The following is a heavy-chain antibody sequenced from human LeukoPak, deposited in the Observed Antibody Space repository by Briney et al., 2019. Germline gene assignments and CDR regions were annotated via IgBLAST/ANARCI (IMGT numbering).Heavy chain of an antibody. Sequence: GSLTLSCVGSAFSFSSFAMSWVRQAPGKGLEWVSTVSGGGAYTYYADSVKGRFTVSRDDSKSMHFLQMNSLRPEDTALYFCAKRITVSVGYYLDSWGQGTLVTVSS. CDR2: VSGGGAYT. CDR1: AFSFSSFA. V-gene: IGHV3-23*01. D-gene: IGHD2-8*01. J-gene: IGHJ4*02. CDR3: AKRITVSVGYYLDS.